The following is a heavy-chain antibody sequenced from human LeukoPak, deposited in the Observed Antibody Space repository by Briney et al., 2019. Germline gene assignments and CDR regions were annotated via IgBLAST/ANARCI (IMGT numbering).Heavy chain of an antibody. Sequence: GASVKVSCKASGYTFTSYYMHWVRRAPGQGREWMGIINPSGGSTSYAQKFQGRVTMTRDTSTSTVYMELSSLRSEDTAVYYCARAPAAHYFDYWGQGTLVTVSS. CDR1: GYTFTSYY. CDR3: ARAPAAHYFDY. J-gene: IGHJ4*02. CDR2: INPSGGST. V-gene: IGHV1-46*01. D-gene: IGHD2-2*01.